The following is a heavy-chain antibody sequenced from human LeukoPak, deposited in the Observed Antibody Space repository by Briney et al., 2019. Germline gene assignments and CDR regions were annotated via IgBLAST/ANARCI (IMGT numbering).Heavy chain of an antibody. J-gene: IGHJ3*02. CDR1: GLTFSIYA. CDR2: INGRDNGT. CDR3: AREGGRGDAFDI. V-gene: IGHV3-23*01. D-gene: IGHD1-26*01. Sequence: SGGSLRLSCAASGLTFSIYAMTWVRQGPGKGLELVSGINGRDNGTWYADSVKGRFTTSRDNSKNTLYLQMNSLRAEDTAVYYCAREGGRGDAFDIWGQGTMVTVSS.